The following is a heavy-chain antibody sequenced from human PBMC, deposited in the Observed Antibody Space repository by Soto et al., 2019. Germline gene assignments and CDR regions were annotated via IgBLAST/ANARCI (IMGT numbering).Heavy chain of an antibody. CDR2: IYPGDSDT. CDR3: ARTAAAGKYYYGMDV. V-gene: IGHV5-51*01. Sequence: GESPKISCKGSGYSFTSYWIGWVRQMPGKGLEWMGIIYPGDSDTRYSPSFQGQVTISADKSISTAYLQWSSLKASDTAMHYCARTAAAGKYYYGMDVWGQGTTVTVSS. D-gene: IGHD6-13*01. CDR1: GYSFTSYW. J-gene: IGHJ6*02.